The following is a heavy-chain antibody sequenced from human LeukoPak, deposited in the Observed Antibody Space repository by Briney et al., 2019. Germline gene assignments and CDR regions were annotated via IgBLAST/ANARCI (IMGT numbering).Heavy chain of an antibody. D-gene: IGHD3-22*01. J-gene: IGHJ4*02. CDR2: ISAYSGNT. CDR3: ARDLALGSYYDSSGYYYFDY. V-gene: IGHV1-18*01. Sequence: ASVKVSCKASGYTFSTYSISWVRQAPGQGLEWMGWISAYSGNTNYAHKLQGRVTMTTDTSTSTAYMELRSLRSDDTAVYYCARDLALGSYYDSSGYYYFDYWGQGTLVTVSS. CDR1: GYTFSTYS.